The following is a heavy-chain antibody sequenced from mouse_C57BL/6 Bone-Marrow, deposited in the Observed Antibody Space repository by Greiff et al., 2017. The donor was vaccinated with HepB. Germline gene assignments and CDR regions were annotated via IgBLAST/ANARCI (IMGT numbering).Heavy chain of an antibody. CDR3: ARHTSLWYFDV. Sequence: EVQLVESGGGLVQPGGSLKLSCAASGFTFSDYYMYWVRQTPEKRLEWVAYISNGGGSTYYPDTVKGRFTISRDNAKNTLYLQMSRLKSEDTAMYYCARHTSLWYFDVWGTGTTGTVSS. D-gene: IGHD6-1*01. CDR1: GFTFSDYY. V-gene: IGHV5-12*01. CDR2: ISNGGGST. J-gene: IGHJ1*03.